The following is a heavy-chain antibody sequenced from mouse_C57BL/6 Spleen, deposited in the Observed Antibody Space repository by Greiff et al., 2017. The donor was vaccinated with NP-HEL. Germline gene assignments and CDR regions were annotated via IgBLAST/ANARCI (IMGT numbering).Heavy chain of an antibody. Sequence: VKLVESGPELVKPGASVKISCKASGYAFSSSWMNWVKQRPGKGLEWIGRIYPGDGDTNYNGKFKGKATLTADKSSSTAYMQLSSLTSEDSAVYFCASDYGYDYAMDYWGQGTSVTVSS. CDR2: IYPGDGDT. V-gene: IGHV1-82*01. CDR3: ASDYGYDYAMDY. CDR1: GYAFSSSW. D-gene: IGHD2-2*01. J-gene: IGHJ4*01.